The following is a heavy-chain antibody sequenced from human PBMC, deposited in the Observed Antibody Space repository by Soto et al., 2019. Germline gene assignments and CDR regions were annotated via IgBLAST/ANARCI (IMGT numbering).Heavy chain of an antibody. CDR3: ARSGTMITNYYYALDV. CDR1: GFTFSDHY. V-gene: IGHV3-72*01. D-gene: IGHD3-16*01. CDR2: SRDKANSYTT. J-gene: IGHJ6*02. Sequence: ESGGGLVQPGGSLRLSCAASGFTFSDHYMDWVRQAPGKGLEWVGRSRDKANSYTTVYAASVKGRFSISRDDSKNSLYLQMNSLQTEDTAVYYCARSGTMITNYYYALDVWGQGTTVTVSS.